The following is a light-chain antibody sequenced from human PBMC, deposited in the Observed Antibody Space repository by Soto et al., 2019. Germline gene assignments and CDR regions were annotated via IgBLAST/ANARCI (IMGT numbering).Light chain of an antibody. CDR3: GTWDSSLSAGWV. CDR2: ENN. CDR1: SSNIGNNY. Sequence: SVLTQALSVSGAPGQKVNISYSGSSSNIGNNYVSWYQQLPGTAPKLLIYENNKQPSGIPDQFSGSKSGTSATLGITGLQIGDEADYYCGTWDSSLSAGWVFGTGTKVTVL. V-gene: IGLV1-51*02. J-gene: IGLJ1*01.